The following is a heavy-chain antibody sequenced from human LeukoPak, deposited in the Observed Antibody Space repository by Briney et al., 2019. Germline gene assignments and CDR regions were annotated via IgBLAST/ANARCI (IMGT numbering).Heavy chain of an antibody. CDR2: ISDYNGNT. CDR3: ARDQDTYYYGSGSYLFDY. D-gene: IGHD3-10*01. CDR1: GYTFNSYG. V-gene: IGHV1-18*01. J-gene: IGHJ4*02. Sequence: VASVKVSCKASGYTFNSYGISWVRQSPGQGLEWMGWISDYNGNTNYAQNLQGRVTMTTDTSTSTAYMELRSLRSDDTAVYYCARDQDTYYYGSGSYLFDYWGQGTLVTVSS.